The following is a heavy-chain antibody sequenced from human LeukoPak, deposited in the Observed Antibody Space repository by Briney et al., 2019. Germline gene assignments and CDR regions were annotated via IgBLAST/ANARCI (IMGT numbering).Heavy chain of an antibody. J-gene: IGHJ4*02. CDR1: GFTYSNYA. CDR2: ISGSGGST. V-gene: IGHV3-23*01. Sequence: PGGSLRLSCAASGFTYSNYAMSWVRQAPGKGLEWVSVISGSGGSTYYADSVKGRFTISRDNSKKTVYLQMNSLRAEDTAVYYCARESGPFDYWGQGTLVTVSS. CDR3: ARESGPFDY. D-gene: IGHD5-12*01.